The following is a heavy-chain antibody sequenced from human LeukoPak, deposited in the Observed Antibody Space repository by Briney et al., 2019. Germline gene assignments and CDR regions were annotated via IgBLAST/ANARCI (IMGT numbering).Heavy chain of an antibody. V-gene: IGHV3-21*01. CDR3: VRGGYRGFDYEY. CDR1: GFMFSSYW. J-gene: IGHJ4*02. CDR2: ISPDSNYK. D-gene: IGHD5-12*01. Sequence: GGSLRLSCAASGFMFSSYWMSWVRQAPGKGLEWVSSISPDSNYKYYVGSVKGRFTISRDNAKSSLYLQMNSLRAEDTAVYYCVRGGYRGFDYEYWGQGTLVTVSS.